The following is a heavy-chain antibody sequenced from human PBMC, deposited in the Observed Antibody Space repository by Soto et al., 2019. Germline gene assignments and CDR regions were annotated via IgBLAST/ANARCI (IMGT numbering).Heavy chain of an antibody. J-gene: IGHJ4*02. CDR3: AREGIAAALDY. D-gene: IGHD6-13*01. CDR2: ISSSSSYI. V-gene: IGHV3-21*01. Sequence: EVQLVESGGALVKPGGPLRLPCAASGFPFSSYSMNWVRQAPGKGLEWVSYISSSSSYIYYADSVKGRFTISRDNAKNSLYLQVNSLRAEDTAVYYCAREGIAAALDYWGQGTLVTVSS. CDR1: GFPFSSYS.